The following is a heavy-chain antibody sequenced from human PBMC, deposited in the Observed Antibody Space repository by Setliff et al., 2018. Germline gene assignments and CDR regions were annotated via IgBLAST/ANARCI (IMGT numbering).Heavy chain of an antibody. CDR1: GYSISSGYI. V-gene: IGHV4-38-2*02. CDR2: IGHTGSI. Sequence: PSETLSLPCTVSGYSISSGYIRGWNRQPPGKGLEWVGNIGHTGSINYNPSLKRRLTISRDTSKNQVSLKLNSVTATDTAVYYCARDLGHGGDSDYWGQGIQVTVSS. CDR3: ARDLGHGGDSDY. D-gene: IGHD2-21*02. J-gene: IGHJ4*02.